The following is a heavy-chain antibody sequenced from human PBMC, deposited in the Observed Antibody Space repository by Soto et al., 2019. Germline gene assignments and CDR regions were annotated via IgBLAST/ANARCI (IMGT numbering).Heavy chain of an antibody. CDR2: IWYDGSNK. J-gene: IGHJ4*02. Sequence: QVQLVESGGGVVQPGRSLRLSCAASGFTFSSHGMHWVRQAPGKGLEWVAVIWYDGSNKYYADSVKGRFTISRDNSKNTLYLQMNSLRAEDTAVYYCARYLGGFGESGEDYWGQRTLVTVSS. CDR3: ARYLGGFGESGEDY. CDR1: GFTFSSHG. D-gene: IGHD3-10*01. V-gene: IGHV3-33*01.